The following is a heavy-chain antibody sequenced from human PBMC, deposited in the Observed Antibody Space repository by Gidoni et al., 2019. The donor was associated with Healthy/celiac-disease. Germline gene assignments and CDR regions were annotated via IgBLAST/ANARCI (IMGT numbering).Heavy chain of an antibody. CDR1: GFTSSVFG. Sequence: QVQLVESGGGVVQPGRSLSFSCAPSGFTSSVFGMHWVRQAPGKGLEWVAVIWYDGSNKYYADSVKGRFTISRDNSKNTLYLQMNSLRAEDTAVYYCARGGYYGSGSYYKIDYWGQGTLVTVSS. CDR3: ARGGYYGSGSYYKIDY. J-gene: IGHJ4*02. V-gene: IGHV3-33*01. CDR2: IWYDGSNK. D-gene: IGHD3-10*01.